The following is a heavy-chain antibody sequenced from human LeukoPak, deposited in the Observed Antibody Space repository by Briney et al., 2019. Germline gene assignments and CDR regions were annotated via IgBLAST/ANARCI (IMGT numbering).Heavy chain of an antibody. CDR2: INHSGST. CDR3: ARVGDDRNYYYYYGMDV. V-gene: IGHV4-34*01. J-gene: IGHJ6*02. CDR1: GGSFSGYY. D-gene: IGHD4-17*01. Sequence: SETLSLTCAVYGGSFSGYYWSWIRQPPGKGLEWIGEINHSGSTNYNPSLKSRVTISVDTSKNQFSLKLSSVTAADTAAYYCARVGDDRNYYYYYGMDVWGQGTTVTVSS.